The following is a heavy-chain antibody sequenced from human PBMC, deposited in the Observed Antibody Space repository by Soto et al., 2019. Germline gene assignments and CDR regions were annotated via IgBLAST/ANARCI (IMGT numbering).Heavy chain of an antibody. CDR1: GGSISSGSYF. D-gene: IGHD3-9*01. CDR2: AHYSGST. V-gene: IGHV4-39*07. Sequence: PSETLSLTCTVSGGSISSGSYFWAWIRQPPGKGLEWIGSAHYSGSTHYNPSLKSRVTISVDTSKNQFSLKLSSVTAADTAVYYCARSAYYDILTTDPDAFDIWGQGTMVTVSS. CDR3: ARSAYYDILTTDPDAFDI. J-gene: IGHJ3*02.